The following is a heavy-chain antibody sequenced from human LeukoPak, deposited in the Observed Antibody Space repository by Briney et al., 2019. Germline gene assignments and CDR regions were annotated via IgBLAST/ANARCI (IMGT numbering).Heavy chain of an antibody. J-gene: IGHJ4*02. D-gene: IGHD1-26*01. CDR3: ARRGPAAYSGSYYVDY. CDR2: INPNSGGT. Sequence: ASVKVSCKASGYTFTGYYMHWVRQAPGQGLEWMGRINPNSGGTNYAQKFQGRVTMTRDTSISTAYMELSRLRSDDTAVYYCARRGPAAYSGSYYVDYWGQGTLVTVSS. CDR1: GYTFTGYY. V-gene: IGHV1-2*06.